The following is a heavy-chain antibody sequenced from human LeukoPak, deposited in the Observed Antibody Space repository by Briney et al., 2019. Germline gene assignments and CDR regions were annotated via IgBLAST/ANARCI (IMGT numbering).Heavy chain of an antibody. D-gene: IGHD4-17*01. CDR3: ARHYPGGDYFIDY. CDR1: GYSFTGYW. V-gene: IGHV5-51*01. J-gene: IGHJ4*02. CDR2: IYPDDSET. Sequence: PGESLKISGKGSGYSFTGYWIGWVRQMPGKGLEWVGIIYPDDSETRYSPSFQDQVTMSADKSISTAYLQWSSLKASDTAMYYCARHYPGGDYFIDYWGQGTLVIVSS.